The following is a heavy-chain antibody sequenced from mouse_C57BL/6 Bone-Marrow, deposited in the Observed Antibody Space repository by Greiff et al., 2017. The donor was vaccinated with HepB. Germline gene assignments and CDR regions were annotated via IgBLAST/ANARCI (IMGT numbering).Heavy chain of an antibody. CDR2: ISSGSSTI. J-gene: IGHJ2*01. CDR3: AIIYYGPLDY. CDR1: GFTFSDYG. D-gene: IGHD2-1*01. V-gene: IGHV5-17*01. Sequence: EVMLVESGGGLVKPGGSLKLSCAASGFTFSDYGMHWVRQAPEKGLEWVAYISSGSSTIYYADTVKGRFTISRDNAKNTLFLQMTSLRSEDTAMYYCAIIYYGPLDYWGQGTTLTVSS.